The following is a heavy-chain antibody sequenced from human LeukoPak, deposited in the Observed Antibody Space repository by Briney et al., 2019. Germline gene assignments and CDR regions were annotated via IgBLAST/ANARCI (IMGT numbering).Heavy chain of an antibody. CDR1: GYTFTSYD. V-gene: IGHV1-8*01. CDR3: ARSEITTMVRGVIINYYMDV. J-gene: IGHJ6*03. Sequence: ASVKVSCKASGYTFTSYDINWVRQAPGQGLEWMGWMNPNSGNTGYAQKFQGRVTMTRDMSTSTVYMELSSLRSEDTAVYYCARSEITTMVRGVIINYYMDVWGKGTTVTVSS. CDR2: MNPNSGNT. D-gene: IGHD3-10*01.